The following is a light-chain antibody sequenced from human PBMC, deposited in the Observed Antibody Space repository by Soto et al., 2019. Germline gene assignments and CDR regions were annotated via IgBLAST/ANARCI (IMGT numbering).Light chain of an antibody. J-gene: IGLJ1*01. Sequence: QSVLTQPPSASGSPGQSVAISCTGTSSDVGGYNYVSWYQQHPGKAPKLMIYEVNKRPSGVPDRFSGSKSGNTASLTVSGLQAEDEADYYCQSYDISLHNYVFGTGTKVTV. CDR3: QSYDISLHNYV. CDR1: SSDVGGYNY. CDR2: EVN. V-gene: IGLV2-8*01.